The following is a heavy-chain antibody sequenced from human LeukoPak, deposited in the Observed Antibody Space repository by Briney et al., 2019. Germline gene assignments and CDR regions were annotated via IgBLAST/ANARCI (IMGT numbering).Heavy chain of an antibody. V-gene: IGHV3-23*01. CDR2: ISASGSAT. CDR1: GFIFSNYG. CDR3: ARGVTVTTPPDY. D-gene: IGHD4-17*01. J-gene: IGHJ4*02. Sequence: GGSLRLSCAASGFIFSNYGMNWVRQAPGKGLEWVAAISASGSATSYADSVRGRFTISRDNSKNTLYLQMNSLRAEDTAVYYCARGVTVTTPPDYWGQGTLVTVSS.